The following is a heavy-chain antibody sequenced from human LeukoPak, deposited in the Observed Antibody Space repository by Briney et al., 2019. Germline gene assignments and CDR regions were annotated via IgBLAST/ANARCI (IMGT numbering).Heavy chain of an antibody. Sequence: GSLRLSCAASGFTFSRYYMTWVRQPPGKGLEWIGSIYYGGSTYYNPSLKSRVTISVDTSKNQFSLKLSSVTAADTAVYYCARDLGSDFWSGYYEGGAFDIWGQGTMVTVSS. CDR2: IYYGGST. CDR1: GFTFSRYY. D-gene: IGHD3-3*01. V-gene: IGHV4-39*07. J-gene: IGHJ3*02. CDR3: ARDLGSDFWSGYYEGGAFDI.